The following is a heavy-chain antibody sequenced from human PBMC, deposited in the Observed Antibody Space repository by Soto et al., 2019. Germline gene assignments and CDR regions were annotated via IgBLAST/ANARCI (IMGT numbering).Heavy chain of an antibody. CDR2: IYYSGST. V-gene: IGHV4-39*01. Sequence: QLQLQESGPGLVKPSETLSLTCAVSGGSISSSGYYWGWIRQPPGKGLEWIGSIYYSGSTYYTPSLQSRGAISVDTSKNQFSLKLNSVTAADTAVYYCARRTVNIRTFYSGLKTHCFDYWGQGTLVTVSS. J-gene: IGHJ4*02. D-gene: IGHD6-19*01. CDR3: ARRTVNIRTFYSGLKTHCFDY. CDR1: GGSISSSGYY.